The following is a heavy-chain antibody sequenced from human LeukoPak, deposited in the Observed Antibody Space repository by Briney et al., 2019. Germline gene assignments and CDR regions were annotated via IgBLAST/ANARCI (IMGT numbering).Heavy chain of an antibody. V-gene: IGHV4-59*01. J-gene: IGHJ4*02. CDR3: AREHGSYVPY. Sequence: SETLSLTCTVSGGSISSYYWSWIRQPPGKGLEWIGYIYYSGSTNYNPSLKSRVTISVDTSKNQFSLKLSSVTAADTAVYYCAREHGSYVPYWGQGTLVTVSA. CDR2: IYYSGST. CDR1: GGSISSYY. D-gene: IGHD1-26*01.